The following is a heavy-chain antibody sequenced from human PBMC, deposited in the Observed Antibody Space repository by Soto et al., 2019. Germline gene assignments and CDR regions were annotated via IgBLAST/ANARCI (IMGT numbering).Heavy chain of an antibody. CDR1: GYSFTSYD. Sequence: QVQLVQSGAEVKKPGASVKVSCKASGYSFTSYDINWVRQASGQGLEWLGWMTPISGETGYAQKFQGRVSMTRDTSTSTAYVELSSLTYEDSAIYYCASNKWNTGDFDYWGHGTLVTVSS. J-gene: IGHJ4*01. CDR3: ASNKWNTGDFDY. V-gene: IGHV1-8*01. D-gene: IGHD1-20*01. CDR2: MTPISGET.